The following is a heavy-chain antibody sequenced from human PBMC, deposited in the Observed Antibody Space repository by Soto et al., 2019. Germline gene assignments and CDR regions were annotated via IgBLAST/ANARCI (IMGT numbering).Heavy chain of an antibody. CDR3: AKGGSSSARYFDT. CDR1: GFTFSGYG. CDR2: ISFEGSKK. J-gene: IGHJ5*02. D-gene: IGHD6-6*01. Sequence: QVQLVESGGGVVQPGRSLRLSCAASGFTFSGYGMHWVRQAPGKGLEGVAVISFEGSKKYYANSVEGRFTISRDNSKNTLFMKVSSLRAEATAVYYCAKGGSSSARYFDTWGQGTLVTVSS. V-gene: IGHV3-30*18.